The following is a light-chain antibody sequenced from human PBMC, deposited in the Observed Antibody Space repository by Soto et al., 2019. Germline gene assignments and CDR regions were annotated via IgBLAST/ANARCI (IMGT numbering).Light chain of an antibody. J-gene: IGKJ3*01. CDR1: QDISNY. V-gene: IGKV1-27*01. CDR3: QNLDSAAFT. CDR2: AAS. Sequence: DIQMTQSPSSLSASVGDRVTITCRASQDISNYLAWYQQRPGKVPKLLIYAASTLQSDVPSRFSGSGSGTAFTLTISSLLPEDVATYYCQNLDSAAFTCGPGTKVDIK.